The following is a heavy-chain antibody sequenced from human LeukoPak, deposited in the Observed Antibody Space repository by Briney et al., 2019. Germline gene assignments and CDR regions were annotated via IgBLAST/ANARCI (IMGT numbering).Heavy chain of an antibody. CDR1: GGSISSGSYY. D-gene: IGHD3-3*01. Sequence: SQTLSLTCTVSGGSISSGSYYWSWIRQPAGKGLVWIGRVYTSGRPYYNPSRTSRVTISVDTSKNQFSLKLSSVTAADTAVYYCARGAVLRFLEWLSNDAFDIWGQGTMVTVSS. V-gene: IGHV4-61*02. J-gene: IGHJ3*02. CDR2: VYTSGRP. CDR3: ARGAVLRFLEWLSNDAFDI.